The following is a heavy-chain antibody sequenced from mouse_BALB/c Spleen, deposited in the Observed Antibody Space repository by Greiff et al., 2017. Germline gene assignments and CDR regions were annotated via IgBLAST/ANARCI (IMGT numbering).Heavy chain of an antibody. Sequence: VQLQQSGPELVKPGASVKMSCKASGYTFTSYVMHWVKQKPGQGLEWIGYINPYNDGTKYNEKFKGKATLTSDKSSSTAYMELSSLTSEDSAVYCCARREAYYRYDEGHYYAMDYWGQGTSVTVSS. J-gene: IGHJ4*01. CDR3: ARREAYYRYDEGHYYAMDY. CDR1: GYTFTSYV. CDR2: INPYNDGT. V-gene: IGHV1-14*01. D-gene: IGHD2-14*01.